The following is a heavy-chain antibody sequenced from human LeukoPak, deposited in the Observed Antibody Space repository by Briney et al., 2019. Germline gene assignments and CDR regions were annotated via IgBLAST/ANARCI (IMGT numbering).Heavy chain of an antibody. CDR2: IWYDGSNK. CDR1: GFTFSSYG. CDR3: AREGVTTSN. J-gene: IGHJ4*02. Sequence: GGSLRLSCAASGFTFSSYGMHWVRQAPGKGLEWVAVIWYDGSNKYYADSVKGRFTISRDNSKNTLYLQMNGLSPEDTAVYYCAREGVTTSNWGQGTLVTVSS. D-gene: IGHD4-17*01. V-gene: IGHV3-33*01.